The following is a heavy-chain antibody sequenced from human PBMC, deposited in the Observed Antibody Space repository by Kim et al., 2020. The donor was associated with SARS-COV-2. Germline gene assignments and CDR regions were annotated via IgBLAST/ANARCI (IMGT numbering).Heavy chain of an antibody. CDR2: IYYSGST. CDR3: ARVKQLELRPHYYYYYGMDV. D-gene: IGHD1-7*01. J-gene: IGHJ6*02. V-gene: IGHV4-59*13. Sequence: SETLSLTCTVSGGFISSYYWSWIRQPPGKGLEWIGYIYYSGSTNYNPSLKSRVTISVDTSKNQFSRKLSSVTAADTAVYYCARVKQLELRPHYYYYYGMDVWGQGTTVTVSS. CDR1: GGFISSYY.